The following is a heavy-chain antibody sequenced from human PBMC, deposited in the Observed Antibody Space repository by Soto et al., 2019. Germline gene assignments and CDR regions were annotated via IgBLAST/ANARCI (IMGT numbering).Heavy chain of an antibody. V-gene: IGHV3-11*05. J-gene: IGHJ4*02. Sequence: QVQLVESGGGLVKPGGSLRLSCAVSGFTFSDYYMTWIRQAPGKGLEWVSYISSSTSHTNYADSVKGRFTISRDNAKNSLFLQMTRLRAEDTDGYYCARGRGAAADYFDFWGQGTLVTVSS. CDR1: GFTFSDYY. D-gene: IGHD6-13*01. CDR2: ISSSTSHT. CDR3: ARGRGAAADYFDF.